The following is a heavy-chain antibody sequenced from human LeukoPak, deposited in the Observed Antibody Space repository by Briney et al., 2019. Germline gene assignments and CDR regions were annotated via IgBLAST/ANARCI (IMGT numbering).Heavy chain of an antibody. J-gene: IGHJ4*02. Sequence: GGSLRLPCAASRFTFNTYAVNWVRQAPGKGLEWVSAISGNGDITYYADSVRGRFTISRDNSKNTLYLQMNSLRAEDTAVYYCARVKRDCSGGSCYSYDYWGQGTLVTVSS. CDR2: ISGNGDIT. CDR1: RFTFNTYA. D-gene: IGHD2-15*01. CDR3: ARVKRDCSGGSCYSYDY. V-gene: IGHV3-23*01.